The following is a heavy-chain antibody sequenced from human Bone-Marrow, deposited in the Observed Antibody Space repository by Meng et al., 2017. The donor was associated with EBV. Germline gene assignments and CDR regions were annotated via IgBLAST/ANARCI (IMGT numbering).Heavy chain of an antibody. J-gene: IGHJ4*02. V-gene: IGHV1-69*01. Sequence: QVQLVQSGAEVKKPGSSVKVSCKASGGTFSSYAISWVRQAPGQGLEWMEGIIPIFGTANYAQKFQGRVTIIADESTSTHSMELNSLRSEDTAMYYCASESGRGFTPDYWGQGTLVTVSS. CDR1: GGTFSSYA. CDR3: ASESGRGFTPDY. CDR2: IIPIFGTA. D-gene: IGHD3-10*01.